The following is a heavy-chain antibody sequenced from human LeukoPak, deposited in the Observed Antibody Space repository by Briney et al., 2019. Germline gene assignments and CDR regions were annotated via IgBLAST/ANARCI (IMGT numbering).Heavy chain of an antibody. CDR3: ARGMYYYGSGSTKFDY. Sequence: ASVKVSCKASGGTFSSYAISWVRQAPGQGLEWMGRIIPILGIANYAQKFQGRVTITADKSTSTAYMELSSLRSEDTAVYYCARGMYYYGSGSTKFDYWGQGTLVTVSS. CDR2: IIPILGIA. V-gene: IGHV1-69*04. J-gene: IGHJ4*02. CDR1: GGTFSSYA. D-gene: IGHD3-10*01.